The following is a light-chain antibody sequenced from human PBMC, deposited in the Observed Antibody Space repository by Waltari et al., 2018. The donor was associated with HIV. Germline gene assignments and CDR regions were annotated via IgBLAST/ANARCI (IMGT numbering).Light chain of an antibody. CDR3: QQYNDWPGT. J-gene: IGKJ1*01. Sequence: EIVMTQSPDTVSVSPGERATLSCRASQSISSDLAWYQHKPGQAPRLLIYGASNRAADIPARFSGSGSGTAFTLTISSLQPEDFGLYFCQQYNDWPGTFVQGTKVEI. CDR1: QSISSD. V-gene: IGKV3-15*01. CDR2: GAS.